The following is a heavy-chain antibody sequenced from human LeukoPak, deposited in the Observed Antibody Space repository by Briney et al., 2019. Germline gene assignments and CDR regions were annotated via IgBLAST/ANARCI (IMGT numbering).Heavy chain of an antibody. CDR3: AKEGRWLQLGGAFDI. V-gene: IGHV3-30*18. CDR1: RFTFSSYA. Sequence: GGSLRLSCAASRFTFSSYAMNWVRQAPGKGLEWVSVISSDENNKYYADSVKGRFTISRDNSKNTLYLQMSSLRPEDTAVYYCAKEGRWLQLGGAFDIWGQGTMVTVSS. CDR2: ISSDENNK. D-gene: IGHD5-24*01. J-gene: IGHJ3*02.